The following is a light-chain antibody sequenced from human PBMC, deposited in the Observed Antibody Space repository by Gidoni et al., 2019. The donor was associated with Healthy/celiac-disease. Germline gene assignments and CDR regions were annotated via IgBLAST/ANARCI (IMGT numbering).Light chain of an antibody. J-gene: IGLJ2*01. CDR3: AAWDDSLNGPV. CDR2: SNI. V-gene: IGLV1-44*01. Sequence: QSVLTQPPSASGTPGQRVTISCSGSSSNIGSNTVNWYQQLPGTAPKLLIYSNIQRPSGVPDRFSGSKSGTSASLAISGLHSEDEADYYCAAWDDSLNGPVFGGGTKLTVL. CDR1: SSNIGSNT.